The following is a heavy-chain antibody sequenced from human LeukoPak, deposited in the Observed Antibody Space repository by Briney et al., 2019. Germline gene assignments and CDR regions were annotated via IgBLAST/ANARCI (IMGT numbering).Heavy chain of an antibody. V-gene: IGHV3-23*01. J-gene: IGHJ4*02. D-gene: IGHD1-26*01. CDR3: AKGGKWDVTPFDY. CDR1: GFTFTSYS. CDR2: ISGGGGST. Sequence: GGSLRPSCAASGFTFTSYSMNWVRQAPGKGLEWVSTISGGGGSTYYADSVKGRFTISRDNSKNTLYLQVNSLRAEDTAVYYCAKGGKWDVTPFDYWGQGTLVTVSS.